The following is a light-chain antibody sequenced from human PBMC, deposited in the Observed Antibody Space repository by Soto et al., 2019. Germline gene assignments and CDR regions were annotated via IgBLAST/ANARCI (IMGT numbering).Light chain of an antibody. J-gene: IGLJ2*01. CDR1: GSDVGGHDY. V-gene: IGLV2-14*01. CDR3: SSYASSNSLL. CDR2: EVS. Sequence: QSALTQPASVSGSPGQSITITCTGTGSDVGGHDYVSWYQQHPGKAPKLIIYEVSNRPSGVSDRFSGSKSGNRASLTISGLQAEDEGEYYCSSYASSNSLLFGGRTKLTVL.